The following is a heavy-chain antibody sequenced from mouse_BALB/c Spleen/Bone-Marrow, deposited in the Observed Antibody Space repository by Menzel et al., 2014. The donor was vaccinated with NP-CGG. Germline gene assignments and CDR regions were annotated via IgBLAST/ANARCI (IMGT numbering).Heavy chain of an antibody. CDR1: GYTFTEYT. CDR3: ARGRFAY. J-gene: IGHJ3*01. CDR2: INPNIGGT. Sequence: EVKLQESGPELVKPGASVKISCKTSGYTFTEYTIHWVKRSHGKSLEWIGNINPNIGGTTYNQKFKGKATLTVDMSSSTAYMDLRSLTSEDSAVYYCARGRFAYWGQGTLVTVSA. V-gene: IGHV1-18*01.